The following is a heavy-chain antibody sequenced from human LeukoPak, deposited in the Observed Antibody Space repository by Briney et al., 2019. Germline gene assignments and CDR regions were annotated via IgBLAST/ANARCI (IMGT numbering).Heavy chain of an antibody. J-gene: IGHJ4*02. CDR2: ISSSSSYI. Sequence: GGSLRLSCAASGFTFSSYSMNWVRQAPGKGLEWVSSISSSSSYIYYADSVTGRFTISRDNAKNSLYPQMNSLRAEDTAVYYCASSRNPGSGSYPFDYWGQGTLVTVSS. V-gene: IGHV3-21*01. D-gene: IGHD3-10*01. CDR3: ASSRNPGSGSYPFDY. CDR1: GFTFSSYS.